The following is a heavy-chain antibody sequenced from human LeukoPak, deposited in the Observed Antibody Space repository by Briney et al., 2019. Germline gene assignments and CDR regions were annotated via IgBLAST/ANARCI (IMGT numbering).Heavy chain of an antibody. CDR1: GGSFSGYY. Sequence: PSETLSLTCAVYGGSFSGYYWSWIRQPAGKGLEWIGRIYTSGSTNYNPSLKSRVTMSVDTSKNQFSLKLSSVTAADTAVYYCAREISYWGQGTLVTVSS. J-gene: IGHJ4*02. CDR2: IYTSGST. V-gene: IGHV4-4*07. CDR3: AREISY.